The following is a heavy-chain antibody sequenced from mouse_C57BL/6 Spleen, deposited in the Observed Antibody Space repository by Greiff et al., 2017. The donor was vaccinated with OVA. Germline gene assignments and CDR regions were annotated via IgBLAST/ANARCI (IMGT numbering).Heavy chain of an antibody. CDR2: INPNNGGT. D-gene: IGHD3-2*02. V-gene: IGHV1-26*01. Sequence: VQLQQSGPELVKPGASVKISCKASGYTFTDYYMNWVKQSHGKSLEWIGDINPNNGGTSYNQKFKGKATLTVDKSYSTAYMELRSLTSEDSAVYYCAREVTAQATFAYWGQGTLVTVSA. J-gene: IGHJ3*01. CDR1: GYTFTDYY. CDR3: AREVTAQATFAY.